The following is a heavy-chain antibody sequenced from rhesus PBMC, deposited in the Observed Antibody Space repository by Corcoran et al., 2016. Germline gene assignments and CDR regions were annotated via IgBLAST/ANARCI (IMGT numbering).Heavy chain of an antibody. CDR2: ISGSGGST. CDR3: ATTSIAAGWVNFDY. D-gene: IGHD6-13*01. CDR1: GGSISSNY. Sequence: QLQLQESGPGLVKPSETLSLTCAVSGGSISSNYWSWIRQPPGKGLEWIGRISGSGGSTDHNPSLQSRVTISTATSKNQFSLKLSSVTAADTAVYYCATTSIAAGWVNFDYWGQGVLVTVSS. V-gene: IGHV4-173*01. J-gene: IGHJ4*01.